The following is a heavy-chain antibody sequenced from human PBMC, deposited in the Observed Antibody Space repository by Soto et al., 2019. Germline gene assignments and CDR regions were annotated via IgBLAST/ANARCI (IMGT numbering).Heavy chain of an antibody. CDR1: GFTFSTYA. D-gene: IGHD4-4*01. J-gene: IGHJ6*02. CDR3: ARDPFYGNHGYYGMDV. CDR2: ISYDGSNK. Sequence: GGSLRLSCAASGFTFSTYALHWVRQAPGKGLEWVAIISYDGSNKYYADSVKGRFTISRDNSKNTLYLQMNSLRAEDTAVYYCARDPFYGNHGYYGMDVWGQGTTVTVSS. V-gene: IGHV3-30-3*01.